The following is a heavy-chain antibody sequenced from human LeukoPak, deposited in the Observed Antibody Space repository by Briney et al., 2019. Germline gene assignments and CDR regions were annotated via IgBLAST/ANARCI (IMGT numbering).Heavy chain of an antibody. Sequence: PSETLSLTCAVYGGSFSGYYWSWIRQHPGKGLEWIGYIYYSGSTYYNPSLKSRVTISVDTSKNQFSLKLSSVTAADTAVYYCARDRGYSYGHTFDYWGQGTLVTVSS. CDR2: IYYSGST. CDR3: ARDRGYSYGHTFDY. CDR1: GGSFSGYY. D-gene: IGHD5-18*01. V-gene: IGHV4-31*11. J-gene: IGHJ4*02.